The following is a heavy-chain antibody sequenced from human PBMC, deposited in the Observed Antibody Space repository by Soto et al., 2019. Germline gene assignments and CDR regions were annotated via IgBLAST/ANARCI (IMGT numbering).Heavy chain of an antibody. CDR1: GYTFTSNG. V-gene: IGHV1-18*01. D-gene: IGHD4-17*01. J-gene: IGHJ4*02. Sequence: ASVKVCCKASGYTFTSNGISWVRQAPGQGLEWMGWISANSGNTNYAQKLQGRVTMTTETSTTTAYMELRGLRSADTAVYYCARDRNHGLDNWGQGTLVTVSS. CDR3: ARDRNHGLDN. CDR2: ISANSGNT.